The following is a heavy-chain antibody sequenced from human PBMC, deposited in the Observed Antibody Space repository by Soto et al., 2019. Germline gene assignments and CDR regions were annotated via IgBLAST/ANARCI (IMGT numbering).Heavy chain of an antibody. V-gene: IGHV3-23*01. CDR3: AKDIYSALEWLPSQLASFYYCYYGMDV. CDR2: ISGSGGST. CDR1: GFTFSSYA. D-gene: IGHD3-3*01. Sequence: EVQLLESGGGLVQPGGSLRLSCAASGFTFSSYAMSWVRQAPGKGLERVSAISGSGGSTYYADSVKGRFTISRDNSKNTLYLQMNSLRAEDTAVYYCAKDIYSALEWLPSQLASFYYCYYGMDVWGQGTTVTVSS. J-gene: IGHJ6*02.